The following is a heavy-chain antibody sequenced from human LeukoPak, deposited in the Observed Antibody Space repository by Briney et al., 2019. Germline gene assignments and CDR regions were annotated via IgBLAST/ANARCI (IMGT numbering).Heavy chain of an antibody. Sequence: GGCLRLSCAASGFTFSSYDMHWVRQATGKGLEWVSAIGTAGDTYYPGSVKGRFTISRENAKNSLYLQMNSLRAGDTAVYYCARVDGRYDAFDIWGQGTMVTVSS. CDR2: IGTAGDT. D-gene: IGHD3-16*01. CDR3: ARVDGRYDAFDI. CDR1: GFTFSSYD. J-gene: IGHJ3*02. V-gene: IGHV3-13*01.